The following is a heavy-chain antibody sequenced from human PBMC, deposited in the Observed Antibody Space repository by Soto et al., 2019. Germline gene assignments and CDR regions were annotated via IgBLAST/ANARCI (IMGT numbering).Heavy chain of an antibody. V-gene: IGHV1-69*13. Sequence: SVKVSCKASGGTFSSYAISWVRQAPGQGLEWMGETIPIFGTANYAQKFQGRVTITADESTSTAYMELSSLRSEDTAVYYCARDRGPSSGYYPYWFDPWGQGTLVTVSS. D-gene: IGHD3-22*01. CDR1: GGTFSSYA. CDR3: ARDRGPSSGYYPYWFDP. J-gene: IGHJ5*02. CDR2: TIPIFGTA.